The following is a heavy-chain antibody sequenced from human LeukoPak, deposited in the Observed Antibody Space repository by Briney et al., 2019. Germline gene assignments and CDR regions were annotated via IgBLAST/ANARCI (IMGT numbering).Heavy chain of an antibody. V-gene: IGHV1-2*06. D-gene: IGHD6-6*01. Sequence: GASVKVSCKASGYTFTGYYMHWVRQAPGQGLEWMGRINPNSGGTNYAQKFQRRVTMTRDTSISTAYMELSRLRSDDTAVYYCARVYSSSSLAFDYWGQGTLVTVSS. CDR1: GYTFTGYY. CDR3: ARVYSSSSLAFDY. CDR2: INPNSGGT. J-gene: IGHJ4*02.